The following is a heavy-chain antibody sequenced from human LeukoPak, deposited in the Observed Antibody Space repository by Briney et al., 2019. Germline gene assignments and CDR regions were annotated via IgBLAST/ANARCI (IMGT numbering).Heavy chain of an antibody. CDR3: ATSLPQGPILLMVPPGDWFDP. CDR2: ISSSSSYI. D-gene: IGHD2-8*01. Sequence: PGGALRLSCAASGFTFSSYSMNWVRQAPGKGLEWVSSISSSSSYIYYADSVKGRFTISRGNAKNSLYLQMNSLRAEDTAVYYCATSLPQGPILLMVPPGDWFDPWGQGTQVTVSS. CDR1: GFTFSSYS. J-gene: IGHJ5*02. V-gene: IGHV3-21*01.